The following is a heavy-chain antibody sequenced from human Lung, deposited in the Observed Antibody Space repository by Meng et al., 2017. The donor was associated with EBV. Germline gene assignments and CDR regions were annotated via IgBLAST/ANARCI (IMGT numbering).Heavy chain of an antibody. Sequence: QVTRLQSGAEVKKPAASVRVSCEAFGYPFASYGISWLRQAPGQGLEWMGWFVNNVDTYSAQKFQGRVTMTTDTHTSTAFMELRSLRSDDTAVYYCARGTPGRSYSDYWGQGTLVTVSS. CDR3: ARGTPGRSYSDY. CDR1: GYPFASYG. D-gene: IGHD3-10*01. CDR2: FVNNVDT. V-gene: IGHV1-18*01. J-gene: IGHJ4*02.